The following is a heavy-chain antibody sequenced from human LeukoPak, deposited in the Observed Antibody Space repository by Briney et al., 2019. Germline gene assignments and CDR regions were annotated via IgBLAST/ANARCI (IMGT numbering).Heavy chain of an antibody. CDR1: GGSISSSSYY. Sequence: SETLSLTCTVSGGSISSSSYYWSWIRQPPGKGLEWIGYIYYSGSTDSNPSPKSRVTMSVDTSKNQFSLKLRSVTAADTAVYYCARRPRNDILTGTPFDYWGQGILVTVSS. D-gene: IGHD3-9*01. CDR3: ARRPRNDILTGTPFDY. V-gene: IGHV4-61*01. CDR2: IYYSGST. J-gene: IGHJ4*02.